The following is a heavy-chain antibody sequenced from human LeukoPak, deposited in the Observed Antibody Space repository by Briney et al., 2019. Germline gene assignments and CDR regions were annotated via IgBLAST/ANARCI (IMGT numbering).Heavy chain of an antibody. J-gene: IGHJ5*02. D-gene: IGHD1-1*01. Sequence: PGGSLRLSCVGSGFTYSNYWMHWVRHAPGKGPVWVSRINPDGTTTDYADSVKGRFTISRDNAKNLLYLQMNGLRADDTAVYYCAKDLIWNPAYRWGQGTLVTVSS. CDR3: AKDLIWNPAYR. CDR1: GFTYSNYW. CDR2: INPDGTTT. V-gene: IGHV3-74*01.